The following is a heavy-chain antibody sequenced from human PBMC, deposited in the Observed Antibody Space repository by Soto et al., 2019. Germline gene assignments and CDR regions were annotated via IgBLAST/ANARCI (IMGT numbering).Heavy chain of an antibody. J-gene: IGHJ1*01. CDR1: GYTFTSYG. Sequence: GASVKVSCKASGYTFTSYGISWVRQAPGQGLEWMGWISAYNGNTNYAQKHQGRVTMTTDTSTSTAYMELRSLRSDDTAVYYCAIVFHGLGGVLPQHKYFQHWGQGTLVTVSS. V-gene: IGHV1-18*01. CDR2: ISAYNGNT. CDR3: AIVFHGLGGVLPQHKYFQH. D-gene: IGHD3-16*01.